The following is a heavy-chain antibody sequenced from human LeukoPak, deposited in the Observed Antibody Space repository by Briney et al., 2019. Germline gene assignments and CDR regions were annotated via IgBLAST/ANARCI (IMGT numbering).Heavy chain of an antibody. Sequence: ASVKVSCKASGYTFTGYYMHWVRQAPGQGLEWMGRINPNSGGTNYAQKFQGRVTMTRDTSISTAYMKLSRLRSDDTAVYYCARECSSGYYYVYWGQGTLVTVSS. CDR2: INPNSGGT. D-gene: IGHD3-22*01. J-gene: IGHJ4*02. CDR3: ARECSSGYYYVY. CDR1: GYTFTGYY. V-gene: IGHV1-2*06.